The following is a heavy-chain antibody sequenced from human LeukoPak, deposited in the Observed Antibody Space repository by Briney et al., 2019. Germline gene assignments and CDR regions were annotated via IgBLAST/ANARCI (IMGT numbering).Heavy chain of an antibody. V-gene: IGHV4-34*01. J-gene: IGHJ4*02. Sequence: SETLSLTCAVYSGSLSGYYWSWIRQPPGKGLEWIGDINHSGVTYYNPSLKSRVAISVDTSKNQFSLKLSSVTAADTAVYYCARMYSSGWYGGWGQGTLVTVSS. CDR1: SGSLSGYY. CDR3: ARMYSSGWYGG. D-gene: IGHD6-19*01. CDR2: INHSGVT.